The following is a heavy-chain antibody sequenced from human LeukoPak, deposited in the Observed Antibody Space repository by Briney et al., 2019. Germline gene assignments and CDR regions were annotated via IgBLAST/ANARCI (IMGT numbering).Heavy chain of an antibody. CDR3: ARAGHNSNSGGYDF. D-gene: IGHD3-22*01. J-gene: IGHJ4*02. CDR1: VYTFIDHY. V-gene: IGHV1-2*02. Sequence: GASVKVSCKPSVYTFIDHYLHWVRQAPGQGLESLGWIDPDTGDTNYPQKSQGRVTMTRDTSISTAYMELKRLRSDDTAVYYCARAGHNSNSGGYDFWGLGTLVTVSS. CDR2: IDPDTGDT.